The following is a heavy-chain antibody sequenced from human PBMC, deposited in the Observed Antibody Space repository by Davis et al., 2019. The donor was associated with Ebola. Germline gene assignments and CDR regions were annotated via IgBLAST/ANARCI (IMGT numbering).Heavy chain of an antibody. CDR1: GFTFRSYS. D-gene: IGHD3-3*01. V-gene: IGHV3-21*04. J-gene: IGHJ6*02. CDR2: IRTSLTSI. Sequence: GGSLRLSCTAPGFTFRSYSMNWVRQAPGKGLEWVSSIRTSLTSIHYAESVKGRFIISRDNAKNSLYLQMNSLRAEDTAVYYCARVFYDFWSGYYYGMDVWGQGTTVTVSS. CDR3: ARVFYDFWSGYYYGMDV.